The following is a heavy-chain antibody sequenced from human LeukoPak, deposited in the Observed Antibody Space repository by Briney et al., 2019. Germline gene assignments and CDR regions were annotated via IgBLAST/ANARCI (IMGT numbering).Heavy chain of an antibody. CDR2: IRQDGSQE. Sequence: GGSLRLSCAASRLTLSTYWMSWVRQAPGKGLEWVAHIRQDGSQEYYVDSVKGRFTISRDSAKNSLYLQMNSLRAEDTAVYYCARGVPYDSWSGPHYSDYWGQGTLVTVSS. V-gene: IGHV3-7*01. CDR1: RLTLSTYW. J-gene: IGHJ4*02. D-gene: IGHD3-3*01. CDR3: ARGVPYDSWSGPHYSDY.